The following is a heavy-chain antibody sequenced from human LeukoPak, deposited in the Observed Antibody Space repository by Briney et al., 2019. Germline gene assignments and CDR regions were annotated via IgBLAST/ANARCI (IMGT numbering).Heavy chain of an antibody. CDR3: AKPISGGLAVTADWFDPWGQGTLVVVSSGMDV. D-gene: IGHD6-19*01. CDR1: GFAFSFFA. CDR2: IKANSGAT. Sequence: GGSLRLSCTASGFAFSFFAMSWLRQPPGKGLEWVSTIKANSGATSYAASVRGRFTISRDNSKNKLYLQLNCLRAEDTAVYYCAKPISGGLAVTADWFDPWGQGTLVVVSSGMDVWGQGTTVTVSS. J-gene: IGHJ6*02. V-gene: IGHV3-23*01.